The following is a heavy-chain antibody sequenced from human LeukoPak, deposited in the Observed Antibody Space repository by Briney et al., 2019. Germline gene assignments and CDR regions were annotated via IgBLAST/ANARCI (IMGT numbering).Heavy chain of an antibody. D-gene: IGHD5-18*01. CDR2: IYYSGST. V-gene: IGHV4-39*01. J-gene: IGHJ6*03. CDR1: GGSISSSSYY. Sequence: SETLSLTCTVSGGSISSSSYYWGWIRQPPGKGLEWIGSIYYSGSTYYNPSLKSRVTISVDTSKNQFSLKLSSVTAADTAVYYCARVGTAMVTIVAPYYMDVWGKGTTVTVSS. CDR3: ARVGTAMVTIVAPYYMDV.